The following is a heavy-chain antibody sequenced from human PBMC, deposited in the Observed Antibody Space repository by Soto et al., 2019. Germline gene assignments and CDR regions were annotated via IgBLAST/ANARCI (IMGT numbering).Heavy chain of an antibody. CDR1: GFIFRNFC. CDR2: ISGSGDRT. Sequence: ADSLRLSFEPSGFIFRNFCMSWVLQAPGKGLEWVSSISGSGDRTHNADSVRGRFTISRDDSRNTLNLQMNSLRAEDTAIYFCATTKGYIDPFDLWGQGT. D-gene: IGHD5-12*01. CDR3: ATTKGYIDPFDL. V-gene: IGHV3-23*01. J-gene: IGHJ4*02.